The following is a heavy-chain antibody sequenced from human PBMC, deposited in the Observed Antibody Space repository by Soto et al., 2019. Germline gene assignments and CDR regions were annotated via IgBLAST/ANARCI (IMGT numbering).Heavy chain of an antibody. D-gene: IGHD1-26*01. V-gene: IGHV3-23*01. CDR1: GITLSSYA. J-gene: IGHJ4*02. CDR2: ISASGGST. Sequence: EVQWLESGGDLVQPGGSLRLSCAASGITLSSYAMSWVRQAPGKGPEWVSGISASGGSTSYADSVKGRFTISRDNSKNTLYLQMNSLRADDTAVYHCAKGQNSGTYRFYFDYWGQGALVTVSS. CDR3: AKGQNSGTYRFYFDY.